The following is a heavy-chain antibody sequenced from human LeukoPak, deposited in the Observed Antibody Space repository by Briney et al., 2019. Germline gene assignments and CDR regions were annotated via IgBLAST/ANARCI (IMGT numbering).Heavy chain of an antibody. CDR3: VRAHHPGGWFDP. Sequence: GGSLRLSCAASGFTFSSYWMHWVRQAPGKGLVWVSRISSDGSSTTYADSVKGRFTISRDNAKNSLFLQMNSLTADDTAVHYCVRAHHPGGWFDPWGQGTLVTVSS. CDR1: GFTFSSYW. J-gene: IGHJ5*02. V-gene: IGHV3-74*01. CDR2: ISSDGSST. D-gene: IGHD3-10*01.